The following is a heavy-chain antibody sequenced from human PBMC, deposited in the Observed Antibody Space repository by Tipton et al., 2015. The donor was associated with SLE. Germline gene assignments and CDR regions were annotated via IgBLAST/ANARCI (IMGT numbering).Heavy chain of an antibody. Sequence: TLSLTCSVSDGSISSSNWWSWVRQPPGKGLEWIGEIYHSGSTNYNPSLKSRVTISVDKAKNQFSLKLTSVTAADTAVYYCARGWVGDLLFWYYFDYWGQGTLVTVSS. D-gene: IGHD2-21*01. J-gene: IGHJ4*02. CDR1: DGSISSSNW. V-gene: IGHV4-4*02. CDR2: IYHSGST. CDR3: ARGWVGDLLFWYYFDY.